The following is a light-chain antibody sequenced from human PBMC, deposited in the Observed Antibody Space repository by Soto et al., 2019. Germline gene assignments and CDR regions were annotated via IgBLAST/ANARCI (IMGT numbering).Light chain of an antibody. CDR1: QNVTSN. J-gene: IGKJ1*01. CDR2: GTS. CDR3: QQYDAWG. V-gene: IGKV3-15*01. Sequence: MVMTQSPATLSVSPGERVTLSCRTSQNVTSNLAWHQLKPGQTHSILIYGTSPSAPDIPVRFSGSGSGTEFTLTITTVQSGDSAVYYCQQYDAWGFGPWTKVEIK.